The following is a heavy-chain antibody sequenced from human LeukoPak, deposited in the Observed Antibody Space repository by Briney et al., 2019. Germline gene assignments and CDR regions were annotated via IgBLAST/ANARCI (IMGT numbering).Heavy chain of an antibody. CDR1: GFTFSSYE. CDR2: ILNSGTTT. V-gene: IGHV3-48*03. CDR3: AKAYSSSWLDAFDI. D-gene: IGHD6-13*01. Sequence: GGSLRLSCAASGFTFSSYEMNWVRQAPGKGLEWVSYILNSGTTTYYADSVKGRFTISRDNSKNTLYLQMNSLRAEDTAVYYCAKAYSSSWLDAFDIWGQGTMVTVSS. J-gene: IGHJ3*02.